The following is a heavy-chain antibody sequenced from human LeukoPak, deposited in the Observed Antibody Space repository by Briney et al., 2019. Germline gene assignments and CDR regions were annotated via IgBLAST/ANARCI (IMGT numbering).Heavy chain of an antibody. CDR2: INPNSGGT. D-gene: IGHD1-26*01. J-gene: IGHJ4*02. V-gene: IGHV1-2*02. CDR3: ARDPRIVGDPGSFDY. Sequence: ASVRVPCKASGYTCTGYYMHWVRQAPGQGLEWMGWINPNSGGTNYAQKFQGRVTMTRDTSISTAYMELSRLRSDDTAVYYCARDPRIVGDPGSFDYWGQGTLVTVSS. CDR1: GYTCTGYY.